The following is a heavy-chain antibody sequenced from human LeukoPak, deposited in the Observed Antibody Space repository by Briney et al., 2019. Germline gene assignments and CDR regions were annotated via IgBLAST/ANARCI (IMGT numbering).Heavy chain of an antibody. D-gene: IGHD3-3*01. J-gene: IGHJ5*02. CDR2: IYTGGST. CDR1: GCFISSYY. Sequence: PPETLSLTCTVSGCFISSYYWSWIRQPAGKGLEWIGRIYTGGSTNYNPSLKSRVTISVDKSKNQFSLKLSSVTAADTAVYYCARSYDFWSGFDPWGQGTLVTVSS. V-gene: IGHV4-4*07. CDR3: ARSYDFWSGFDP.